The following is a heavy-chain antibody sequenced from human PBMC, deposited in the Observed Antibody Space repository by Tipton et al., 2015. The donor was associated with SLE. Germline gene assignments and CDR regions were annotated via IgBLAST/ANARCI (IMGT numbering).Heavy chain of an antibody. CDR2: IKQDGSEK. Sequence: SLRLSCAASGFTFSSYWMSWVRQAPGKGLEWVANIKQDGSEKYYVDSVKGRFTIPRDNAKNSLYLQMNSLRAEDTAVYYCARLGWGKGNYDSSGYHGDLDYWGQGTLVTVSS. D-gene: IGHD3-22*01. V-gene: IGHV3-7*01. J-gene: IGHJ4*02. CDR3: ARLGWGKGNYDSSGYHGDLDY. CDR1: GFTFSSYW.